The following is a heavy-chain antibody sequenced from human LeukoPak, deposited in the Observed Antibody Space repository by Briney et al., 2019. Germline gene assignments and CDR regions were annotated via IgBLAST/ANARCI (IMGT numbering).Heavy chain of an antibody. CDR1: GGSFSGYY. CDR2: INHSGST. D-gene: IGHD6-13*01. J-gene: IGHJ5*02. Sequence: SETLSLTCAVYGGSFSGYYWSWIRQPPGKGLEWIGEINHSGSTNYNPSLESRVTISVDTSKNQFSLKLSSVTAADTAVYYCARGRGNRLLQSRDRWDSSSWSVKAGWFDPWGQGTLVTVSS. CDR3: ARGRGNRLLQSRDRWDSSSWSVKAGWFDP. V-gene: IGHV4-34*01.